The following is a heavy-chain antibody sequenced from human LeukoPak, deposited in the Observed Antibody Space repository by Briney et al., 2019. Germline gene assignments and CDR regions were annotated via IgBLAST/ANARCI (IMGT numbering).Heavy chain of an antibody. Sequence: ASVKVSCKASGYTFTSYYMRWVRQAPGQGLEWMGIINPSGGSTSYAQKFQGRVTMVRDTSTSTVYMELSSLRSEDTAVYYCARDMGESGYSSSWYGGDWGQGTLVTVSS. CDR1: GYTFTSYY. J-gene: IGHJ4*02. D-gene: IGHD6-13*01. CDR2: INPSGGST. V-gene: IGHV1-46*01. CDR3: ARDMGESGYSSSWYGGD.